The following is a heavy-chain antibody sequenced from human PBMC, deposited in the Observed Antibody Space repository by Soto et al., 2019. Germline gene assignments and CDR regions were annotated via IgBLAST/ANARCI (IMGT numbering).Heavy chain of an antibody. J-gene: IGHJ4*02. V-gene: IGHV3-33*01. CDR2: IWYDGSNK. CDR3: ARDTHYDSSGYYVDY. Sequence: PGWSLRLSCAASGFTFSSYGMHWVRQAPGKGLEWVAVIWYDGSNKYYADSVKGRFTISRDNSKNTLYLQMNSLRAEDTAVYYCARDTHYDSSGYYVDYWGQGTRVTVSA. CDR1: GFTFSSYG. D-gene: IGHD3-22*01.